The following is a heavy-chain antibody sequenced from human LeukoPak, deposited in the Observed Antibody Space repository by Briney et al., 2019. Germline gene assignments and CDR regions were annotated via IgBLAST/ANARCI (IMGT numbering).Heavy chain of an antibody. D-gene: IGHD6-13*01. CDR2: IYFSGST. Sequence: SQTLSLTCAVSGGSISSGGYSWNWIRQSPGKGLEWIGYIYFSGSTSYNLSLKSRVTISVDTSKNQFSLKLSSVTAADTAVYYCARDSRGQYSSSWYYFDYWGQGTLVTVSS. CDR1: GGSISSGGYS. CDR3: ARDSRGQYSSSWYYFDY. V-gene: IGHV4-30-4*07. J-gene: IGHJ4*02.